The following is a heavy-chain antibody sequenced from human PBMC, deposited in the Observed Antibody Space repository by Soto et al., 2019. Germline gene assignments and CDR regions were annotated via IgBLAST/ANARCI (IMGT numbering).Heavy chain of an antibody. CDR3: AREVGTVTRVDY. CDR1: SGSIRSSNW. V-gene: IGHV4-4*02. CDR2: IYHSGST. J-gene: IGHJ4*02. Sequence: QVQRQESGPGLVKPSGTLSLTCAVSSGSIRSSNWWSWVRQPPGKGLEWIGKIYHSGSTNYNPSLKVRLTISVDKSKNQFSLKLRSVTAADTAVYYCAREVGTVTRVDYWGQGTLVTVSS. D-gene: IGHD4-17*01.